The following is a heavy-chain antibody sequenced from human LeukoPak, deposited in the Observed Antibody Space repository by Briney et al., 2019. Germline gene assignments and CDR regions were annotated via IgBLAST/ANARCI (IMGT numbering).Heavy chain of an antibody. J-gene: IGHJ4*02. D-gene: IGHD1-26*01. CDR3: TRESGAFSPFGF. CDR1: GGSITTTNW. Sequence: PSGTLSLTCAVSGGSITTTNWWSWGRQPPGEGLEWIGEVHLSGATNYNPSLESRVSMSIDKSKNHLSLEVTSVTAADTAIYYCTRESGAFSPFGFWGQGPLLTVSS. V-gene: IGHV4-4*02. CDR2: VHLSGAT.